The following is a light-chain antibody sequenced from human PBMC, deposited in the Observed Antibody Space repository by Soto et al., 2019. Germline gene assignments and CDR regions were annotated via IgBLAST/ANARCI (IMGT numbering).Light chain of an antibody. CDR3: HQYNKWPPLT. CDR2: GAF. J-gene: IGKJ4*01. CDR1: ESISSH. V-gene: IGKV3-15*01. Sequence: EVVMTQSPATLSVSPGERATLSCRASESISSHLAWYQQKPGQAPVPLIYGAFRRATGIPDRFSGSGSGTEFTLTISSLQYEDFAVYSCHQYNKWPPLTFGGGTKVEMK.